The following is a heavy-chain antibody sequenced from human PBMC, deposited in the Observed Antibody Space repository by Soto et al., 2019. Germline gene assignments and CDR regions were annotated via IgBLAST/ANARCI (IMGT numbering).Heavy chain of an antibody. CDR1: GFTFSSYS. V-gene: IGHV3-21*01. D-gene: IGHD4-4*01. Sequence: PGGSLRLSCAASGFTFSSYSVNWVRQAPGKGLEWVSSISSSSSYIYYADSVKGRFTISRDNAKNSLYLQMNSLRAEDTAVYYCARGGTTLDYYGMDVWGQGTTVTVSS. J-gene: IGHJ6*02. CDR2: ISSSSSYI. CDR3: ARGGTTLDYYGMDV.